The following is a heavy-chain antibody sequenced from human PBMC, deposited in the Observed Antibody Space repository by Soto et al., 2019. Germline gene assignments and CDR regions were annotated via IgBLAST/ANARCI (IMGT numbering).Heavy chain of an antibody. V-gene: IGHV1-46*03. CDR3: PRLRLLKGGFAV. D-gene: IGHD2-15*01. Sequence: QVQLVQSGAEVKKPGASVKVSCPASGYTFTSNFIHWVRQAPGQGLERMGEINPRAGSTTYAQKCQGTLTVTRATCMSMVYMKLSSLTSADTAVYSCPRLRLLKGGFAVWGQGTMVTVSS. CDR1: GYTFTSNF. J-gene: IGHJ3*01. CDR2: INPRAGST.